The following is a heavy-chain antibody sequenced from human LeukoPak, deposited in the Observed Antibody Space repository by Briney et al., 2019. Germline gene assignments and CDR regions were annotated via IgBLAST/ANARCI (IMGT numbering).Heavy chain of an antibody. CDR2: TYFGSKWYN. CDR1: GDSVSDNGVA. J-gene: IGHJ3*01. Sequence: SQTPSLTCAISGDSVSDNGVAWNWIRQSPSRGLEWLGRTYFGSKWYNDYALSVKSRLTITPDTSKNQFSLQLNSVTPEDTAVYYCARQRSRALDLWGQGTMVTVSS. D-gene: IGHD1-1*01. V-gene: IGHV6-1*01. CDR3: ARQRSRALDL.